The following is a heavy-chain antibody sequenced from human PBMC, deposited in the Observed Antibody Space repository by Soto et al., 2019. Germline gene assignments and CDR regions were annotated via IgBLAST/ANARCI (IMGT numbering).Heavy chain of an antibody. V-gene: IGHV3-30-3*01. D-gene: IGHD2-2*01. Sequence: QVPLVESGGGLVKPGGSLRLSCAVSGFTFSDYYMSWIRQAPGKGLEWVAVISYDGSNEYYADSVKGRFTISRDNSKNTLYLQMNSLRAEDTAVYYCARGPSSLTRFDYWGQGTLVTVSS. CDR2: ISYDGSNE. J-gene: IGHJ4*02. CDR1: GFTFSDYY. CDR3: ARGPSSLTRFDY.